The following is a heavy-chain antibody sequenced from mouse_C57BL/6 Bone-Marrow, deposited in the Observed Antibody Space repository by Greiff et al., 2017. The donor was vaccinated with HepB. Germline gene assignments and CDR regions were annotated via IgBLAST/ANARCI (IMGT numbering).Heavy chain of an antibody. J-gene: IGHJ2*01. CDR2: IHPNSGST. CDR1: GYTFTSYW. D-gene: IGHD1-1*01. CDR3: ALITTVVAHFDY. Sequence: LKQPGAELVKPGASVKLSCKASGYTFTSYWMHWVKQRPGQGLEWIGMIHPNSGSTNYNEKFKSKATLTVDKSSSTAYMQLSSLTSEDSAVYYCALITTVVAHFDYWGQGTTLTVSS. V-gene: IGHV1-64*01.